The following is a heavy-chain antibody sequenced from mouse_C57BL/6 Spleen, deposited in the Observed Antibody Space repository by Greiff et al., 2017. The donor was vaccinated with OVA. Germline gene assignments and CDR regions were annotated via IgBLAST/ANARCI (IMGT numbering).Heavy chain of an antibody. CDR1: GYTFTSYW. V-gene: IGHV1-50*01. J-gene: IGHJ4*01. Sequence: VQLQQPGAELVKPGASVKLSCKASGYTFTSYWMQWVKQRPGQGLEWIGEIDPSDSYTNYNQKFKGKATLTVETSSSTAYMQLSSLTSEDSAVYYCARGGVYAMDYWGQGTSVTVSS. CDR2: IDPSDSYT. CDR3: ARGGVYAMDY.